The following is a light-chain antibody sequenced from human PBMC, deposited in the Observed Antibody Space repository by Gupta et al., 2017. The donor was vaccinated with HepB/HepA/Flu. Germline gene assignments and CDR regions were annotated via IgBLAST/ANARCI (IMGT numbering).Light chain of an antibody. V-gene: IGLV2-23*02. CDR1: DSDVGNYNL. CDR2: EVT. CDR3: CSYAGSGIVI. J-gene: IGLJ2*01. Sequence: QSALTQPASVSGSPGQSITISCTGTDSDVGNYNLVSWYQQHPGKAPKLMIYEVTKGPSGISNRFSGSKSGNTASLTISGLQAEDEADYYCCSYAGSGIVIFGGGTKLTVL.